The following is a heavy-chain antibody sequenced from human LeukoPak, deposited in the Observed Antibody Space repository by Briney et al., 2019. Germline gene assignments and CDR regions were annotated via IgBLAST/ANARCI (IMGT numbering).Heavy chain of an antibody. CDR2: ILKDGSNA. Sequence: PGGSLRLSCTASAFTFDDFPMHWVRQAPGKGLDWVSLILKDGSNAFYADSVKGRFTISRDNSGNTLFLQMNSLRAEDTAIYYCXRDFHYFFDYCGQGTLVTVSS. CDR3: XRDFHYFFDY. D-gene: IGHD3-9*01. J-gene: IGHJ4*02. CDR1: AFTFDDFP. V-gene: IGHV3-30-3*01.